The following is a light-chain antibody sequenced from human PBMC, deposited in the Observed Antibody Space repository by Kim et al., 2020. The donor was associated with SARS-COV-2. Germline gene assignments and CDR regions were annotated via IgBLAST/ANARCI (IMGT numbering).Light chain of an antibody. J-gene: IGKJ1*01. Sequence: DIQMIQSPSSLSASVGDRVTITCRASQSISSYLNWYQQKPGKAPKLLIYAASSLQSGVPSRFSGSGSGTDFTLTISSLQPEDFATYYCQQSGTFGQGTKVDIK. CDR1: QSISSY. CDR3: QQSGT. V-gene: IGKV1-39*01. CDR2: AAS.